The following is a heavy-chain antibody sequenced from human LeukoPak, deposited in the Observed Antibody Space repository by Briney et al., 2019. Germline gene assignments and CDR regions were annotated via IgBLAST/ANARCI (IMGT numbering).Heavy chain of an antibody. D-gene: IGHD5-12*01. Sequence: ASVKVSCKASGYTFTDHYIHWVRQAPGQGFEWMGWINPSTGGTDYAQKFQDRTAISTYTPISTAYMELSRLRSDDTALYYCARDLATIDGIAWYYFENWGQGTLVTVS. CDR2: INPSTGGT. V-gene: IGHV1-2*02. CDR3: ARDLATIDGIAWYYFEN. J-gene: IGHJ4*02. CDR1: GYTFTDHY.